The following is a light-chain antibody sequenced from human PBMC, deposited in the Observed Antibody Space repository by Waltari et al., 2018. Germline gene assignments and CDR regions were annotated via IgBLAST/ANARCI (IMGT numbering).Light chain of an antibody. J-gene: IGLJ2*01. Sequence: QSALTQPASVSGSPGQSITISCTGPGRDIGAYHYVSWYQQHPDKVPKVIIYDFSPRPSGISDRFSCSKSGNTASLTISGLQAEDEGDYYCSSFTTSDTLVIFGGGTKVTVL. CDR1: GRDIGAYHY. V-gene: IGLV2-14*03. CDR2: DFS. CDR3: SSFTTSDTLVI.